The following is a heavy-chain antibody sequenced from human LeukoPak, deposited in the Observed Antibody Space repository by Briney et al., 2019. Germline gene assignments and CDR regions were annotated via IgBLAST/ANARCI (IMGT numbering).Heavy chain of an antibody. Sequence: PGGSLRLSCAASGFTFSSYSMNWVRQAPGKGLEWVGFIRSKAYGGTTEYAASVKGRFTISRDDSKSIAYLQMNSLKTEDTAVYYCTRDTIAAAGNFDYWGQGTLVTVSS. CDR1: GFTFSSYS. V-gene: IGHV3-49*04. CDR3: TRDTIAAAGNFDY. D-gene: IGHD6-13*01. CDR2: IRSKAYGGTT. J-gene: IGHJ4*02.